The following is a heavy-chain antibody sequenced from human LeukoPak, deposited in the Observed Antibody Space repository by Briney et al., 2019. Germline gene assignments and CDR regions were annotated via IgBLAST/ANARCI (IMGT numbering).Heavy chain of an antibody. CDR2: IKDDGSDK. CDR3: ARHLLRGQNFDY. J-gene: IGHJ4*02. Sequence: GGSLRFSCGTSGFTFSDSWMSWFRQAPGQGLEWVASIKDDGSDKYYLDSVRGRFTISRDNAEDSLYLQQDDLRAEDTAVFYCARHLLRGQNFDYWGQGTLVTVSS. CDR1: GFTFSDSW. V-gene: IGHV3-7*01.